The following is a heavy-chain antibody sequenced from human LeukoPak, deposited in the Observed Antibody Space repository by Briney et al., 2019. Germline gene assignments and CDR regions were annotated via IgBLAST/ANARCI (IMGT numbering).Heavy chain of an antibody. CDR3: AKDRDGYKRGYDY. D-gene: IGHD5-24*01. J-gene: IGHJ4*02. Sequence: PGGSLRLSCAASGFTFSSYVMSWVRQAPGKGLEWVSAMSGSGGSIYYADSVKGRFTIPRDKSKNTLYLQIDSLRAEDTAVYYCAKDRDGYKRGYDYWGQGILVTVSS. CDR2: MSGSGGSI. V-gene: IGHV3-23*01. CDR1: GFTFSSYV.